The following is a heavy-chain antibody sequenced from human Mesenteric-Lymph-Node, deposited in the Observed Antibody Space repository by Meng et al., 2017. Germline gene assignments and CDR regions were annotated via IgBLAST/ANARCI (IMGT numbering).Heavy chain of an antibody. CDR3: ARVAVGISSFDY. D-gene: IGHD3-3*02. J-gene: IGHJ4*02. V-gene: IGHV6-1*01. Sequence: SAPAPGRPPSTLPLPCAISGASVSRNSAAWNWIRQCTSRGLEWLGRTYYRSKRYNDYAVSVKSRITINPYTSKNQFSLQLNSLTPEDTAVYYCARVAVGISSFDYWGQGTLVTVSS. CDR1: GASVSRNSAA. CDR2: TYYRSKRYN.